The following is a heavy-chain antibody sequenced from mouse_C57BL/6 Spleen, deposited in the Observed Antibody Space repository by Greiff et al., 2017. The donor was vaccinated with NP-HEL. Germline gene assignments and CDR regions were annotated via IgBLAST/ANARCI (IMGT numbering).Heavy chain of an antibody. Sequence: VQGVESGAELVKPGASVKISCKASGYAFSSYWMNWVKQRPGKGLEWIGQIYPGDGDTNYNGKFKGKATLTADKSSSTAYMQLSSLTSEDSAVYFCARGGGYDGPWFAYWGQGTLVTVSA. CDR1: GYAFSSYW. J-gene: IGHJ3*01. D-gene: IGHD2-2*01. CDR3: ARGGGYDGPWFAY. V-gene: IGHV1-80*01. CDR2: IYPGDGDT.